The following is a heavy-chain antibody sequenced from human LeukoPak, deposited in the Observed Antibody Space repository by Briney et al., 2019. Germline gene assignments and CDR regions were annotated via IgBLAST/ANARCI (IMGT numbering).Heavy chain of an antibody. CDR3: ARRIRYYYDSSGYYW. CDR1: GGSFSGYY. V-gene: IGHV4-34*01. D-gene: IGHD3-22*01. Sequence: SETLSLTCAVYGGSFSGYYWSWIRQPPRKGLEWIGEINHSGSTNYNPSLKSRVTISVDASKNQFSLKLSSVTAADTAVYYCARRIRYYYDSSGYYWWGQGTLVTVSS. J-gene: IGHJ4*02. CDR2: INHSGST.